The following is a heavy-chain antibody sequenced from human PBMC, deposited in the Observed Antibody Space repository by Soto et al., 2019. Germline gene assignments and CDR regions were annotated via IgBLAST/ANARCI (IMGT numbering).Heavy chain of an antibody. V-gene: IGHV4-59*01. J-gene: IGHJ5*02. CDR3: ARDHKWFRLSGNWFDT. CDR1: GDSFNSYY. CDR2: VYYSGST. D-gene: IGHD5-12*01. Sequence: PSETLSLTCTVTGDSFNSYYWSWMRQPPGKGLECIGYVYYSGSTNYNPSLKSRVTITTDTSTGTAYMEMRTLRSDDTAAYYCARDHKWFRLSGNWFDTWGQGTLVTVSS.